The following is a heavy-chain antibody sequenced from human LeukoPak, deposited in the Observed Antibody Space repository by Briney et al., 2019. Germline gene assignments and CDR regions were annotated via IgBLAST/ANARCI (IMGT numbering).Heavy chain of an antibody. J-gene: IGHJ4*02. Sequence: GASVKVSCKASGYTFTNYEIHWVRQATGQGLEWMGWMNPNSGDTAYAQKFQGRITMTRSTSISTAYMELSSLRSEDTAVYYCARGLGSYDSSELTWPMISFWGQGTVVTVSS. V-gene: IGHV1-8*01. CDR3: ARGLGSYDSSELTWPMISF. CDR2: MNPNSGDT. CDR1: GYTFTNYE. D-gene: IGHD3-22*01.